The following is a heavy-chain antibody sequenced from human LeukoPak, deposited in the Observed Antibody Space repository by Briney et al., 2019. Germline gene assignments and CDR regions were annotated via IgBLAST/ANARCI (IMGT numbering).Heavy chain of an antibody. CDR3: ARIPRSVGYSYVS. J-gene: IGHJ4*02. CDR2: IRQDGSET. V-gene: IGHV3-7*03. CDR1: GPTFSSSW. D-gene: IGHD5-12*01. Sequence: GGSLRLSCAASGPTFSSSWMSCARHAPGDGMEWVANIRQDGSETYYVDSVKGRFTISRDNADNTLYLQMNSLRAEDTAVYFCARIPRSVGYSYVSWGEGALVTVSS.